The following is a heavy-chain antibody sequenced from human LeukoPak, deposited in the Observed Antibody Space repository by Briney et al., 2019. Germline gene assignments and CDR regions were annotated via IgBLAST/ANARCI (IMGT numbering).Heavy chain of an antibody. D-gene: IGHD1-1*01. Sequence: GGSLRLSCAASGFTFSSYAMHWVRQAPGKGLEWVAVISYDGSNKYYADSVKGRFTISRDNSKNTLYLQMNSLRAEDTAVYYCARSPGGIKTPASYFDYWGQGTLVTVSS. J-gene: IGHJ4*02. CDR2: ISYDGSNK. CDR3: ARSPGGIKTPASYFDY. V-gene: IGHV3-30-3*01. CDR1: GFTFSSYA.